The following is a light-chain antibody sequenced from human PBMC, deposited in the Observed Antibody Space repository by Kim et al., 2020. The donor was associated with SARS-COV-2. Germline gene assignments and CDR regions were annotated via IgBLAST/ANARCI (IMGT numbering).Light chain of an antibody. CDR2: GDG. CDR3: QAYDSSLGGYV. V-gene: IGLV1-40*01. Sequence: RGVITCTAGSSTNGADYDVSWYQQLPGTAPKLLIYGDGIRPSGVPDRFSGSKSGTSASLAITGLQPEDEADYYCQAYDSSLGGYVFGGGTKVTVL. J-gene: IGLJ1*01. CDR1: SSTNGADYD.